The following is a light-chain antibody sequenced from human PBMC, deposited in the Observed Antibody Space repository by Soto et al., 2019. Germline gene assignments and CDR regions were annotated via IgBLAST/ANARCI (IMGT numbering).Light chain of an antibody. V-gene: IGKV3-20*01. CDR3: HQYDRSPWS. J-gene: IGKJ1*01. Sequence: EIVLTQSPGTLSLSPGERATLSCRASQSVSSSFLAWYQQKPGQAPKVLIYGASSRASGIPDRFSGSGSGTDFTLTISRLEPEDFAVYCCHQYDRSPWSFGQGTRVEIK. CDR2: GAS. CDR1: QSVSSSF.